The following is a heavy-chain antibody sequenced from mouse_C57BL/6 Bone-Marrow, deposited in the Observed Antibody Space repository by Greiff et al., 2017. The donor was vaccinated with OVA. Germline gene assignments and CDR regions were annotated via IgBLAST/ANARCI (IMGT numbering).Heavy chain of an antibody. V-gene: IGHV1-82*01. CDR2: IYPGDGDT. Sequence: QVQLQQSGPELVKPGASVKISCKASGYAFSSSWMNWVKQRPGKGLEWIGRIYPGDGDTNYNGKFKGKATLTADKSSSTAYMQLSSLTSEDSAVXFCARYLWGAMDYWGQGTSVTVSS. CDR3: ARYLWGAMDY. D-gene: IGHD1-1*02. J-gene: IGHJ4*01. CDR1: GYAFSSSW.